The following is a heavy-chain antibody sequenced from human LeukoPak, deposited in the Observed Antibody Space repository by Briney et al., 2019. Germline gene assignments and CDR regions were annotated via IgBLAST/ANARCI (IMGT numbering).Heavy chain of an antibody. V-gene: IGHV4-39*07. J-gene: IGHJ3*02. CDR1: GGSISSSSYY. Sequence: SETLSLTCTVSGGSISSSSYYWGWIRQPPGKGLEWIGSIYYSGSTYYNPSLKSRVTISVDTSKNQFSLKLSSVIAADTAVYYCARVIRNYDAFDIWGQGTMVTVSS. D-gene: IGHD1-1*01. CDR2: IYYSGST. CDR3: ARVIRNYDAFDI.